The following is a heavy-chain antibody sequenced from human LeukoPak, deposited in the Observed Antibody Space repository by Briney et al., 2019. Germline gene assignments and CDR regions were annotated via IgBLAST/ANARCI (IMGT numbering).Heavy chain of an antibody. CDR1: GGSISSGNW. D-gene: IGHD3-22*01. V-gene: IGHV4-4*02. Sequence: SETLSLTCAVSGGSISSGNWWSWVRQPPGMGLEWIGDIFHDGTTNFNPSLKSRLTISTDKSKNQFSLKLSSVTAADTAVYFCARLGLYDSSGYYYVWGQGTLVTVSS. CDR2: IFHDGTT. CDR3: ARLGLYDSSGYYYV. J-gene: IGHJ1*01.